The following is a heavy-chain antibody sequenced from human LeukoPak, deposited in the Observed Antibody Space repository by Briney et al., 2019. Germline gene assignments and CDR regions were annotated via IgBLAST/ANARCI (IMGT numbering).Heavy chain of an antibody. J-gene: IGHJ4*02. Sequence: PGGSLRLSCEASRFIFSSYEMNWVRHTPGKGLEWVSSISSSSSYIYYADSVKGRFTISRDNAKNLLYLQMNSLRAEDTAVYYCARDGAGVVPNFDYWGQGTLVTVSS. CDR2: ISSSSSYI. CDR3: ARDGAGVVPNFDY. CDR1: RFIFSSYE. V-gene: IGHV3-21*01. D-gene: IGHD3-3*01.